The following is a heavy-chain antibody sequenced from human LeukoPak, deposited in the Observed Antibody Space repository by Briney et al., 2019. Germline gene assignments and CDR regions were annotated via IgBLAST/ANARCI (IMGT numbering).Heavy chain of an antibody. J-gene: IGHJ4*02. CDR3: AKEDSSGWYGVDY. V-gene: IGHV3-30*18. Sequence: GGSLRLSCAASGFTFSTYGMHWVRQAPGKGLEWVAVISYDGSNKYYADSVKGRFTISRDKSKNTVYLQMNSLRAEDTAVYYCAKEDSSGWYGVDYWGQGTLVTVSS. CDR2: ISYDGSNK. D-gene: IGHD6-19*01. CDR1: GFTFSTYG.